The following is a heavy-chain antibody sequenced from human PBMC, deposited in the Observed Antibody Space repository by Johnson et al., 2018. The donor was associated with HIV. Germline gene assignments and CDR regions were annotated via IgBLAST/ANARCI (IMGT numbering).Heavy chain of an antibody. V-gene: IGHV3-74*01. CDR1: GLIFSRSW. D-gene: IGHD3-16*01. Sequence: EVQLVESGGGLIQPGGSLRLSCEASGLIFSRSWMHWVRQAPGKGLVWVSRSNSDGTSTSYADSVKGRFTISTDKAKNTLHLQMNSLRVEDTAVYYCAREWGVMTFGGVIPRNAFDSWGQGTMVTVSS. CDR2: SNSDGTST. J-gene: IGHJ3*02. CDR3: AREWGVMTFGGVIPRNAFDS.